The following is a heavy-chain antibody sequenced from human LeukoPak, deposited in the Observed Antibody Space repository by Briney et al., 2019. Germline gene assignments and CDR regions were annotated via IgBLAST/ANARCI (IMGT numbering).Heavy chain of an antibody. V-gene: IGHV3-7*04. CDR1: GITLSNYG. J-gene: IGHJ4*02. Sequence: GGSLRLSCAVSGITLSNYGMSWVRRAPGKGLEWVANIKQDGSEKHYVDSVKGRFTISRDNAKNSLYLQMNSLRAEDTAVYYCARGSYGSGSYYNGPPPFDYWGQGTLVTVSS. CDR3: ARGSYGSGSYYNGPPPFDY. CDR2: IKQDGSEK. D-gene: IGHD3-10*01.